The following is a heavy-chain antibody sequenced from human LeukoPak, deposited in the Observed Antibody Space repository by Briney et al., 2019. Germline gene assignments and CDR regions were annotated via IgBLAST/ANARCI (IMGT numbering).Heavy chain of an antibody. CDR2: IDGSGGSI. J-gene: IGHJ5*02. D-gene: IGHD3-22*01. CDR3: ARDLGQYYDTSDNWFDP. Sequence: PGGSLRLSCAASGFNFGDYGMSWVRQVPGKGLEWVSSIDGSGGSIGYGDSVRGRFTISRDNGQNSLYLQMNSLRAEDTAVYYCARDLGQYYDTSDNWFDPWGQGTLVTVSS. V-gene: IGHV3-20*04. CDR1: GFNFGDYG.